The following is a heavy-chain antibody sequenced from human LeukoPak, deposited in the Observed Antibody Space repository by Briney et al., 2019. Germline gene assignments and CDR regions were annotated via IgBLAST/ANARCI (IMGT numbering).Heavy chain of an antibody. CDR2: FDPEDGET. CDR3: ATERIGPYGMDV. V-gene: IGHV1-24*01. CDR1: GYTLTELS. D-gene: IGHD3-3*02. J-gene: IGHJ6*02. Sequence: EASVRVSCKVSGYTLTELSMHWVRQAPGKGLEWMGGFDPEDGETIYAQKFQGRVTMTEDTSTDTAYMELSSLRSEDTAVYYCATERIGPYGMDVWDQGTTVTVSS.